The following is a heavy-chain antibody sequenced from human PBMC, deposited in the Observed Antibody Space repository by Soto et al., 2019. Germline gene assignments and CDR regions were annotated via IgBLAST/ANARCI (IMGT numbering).Heavy chain of an antibody. CDR3: ARGGHVVVVTAAFDY. V-gene: IGHV1-46*01. D-gene: IGHD2-21*02. J-gene: IGHJ4*02. Sequence: QVQLMQSGAEVKKPGASVKVSCKASGNTFTNYYIHWVRQAPGQGLEWMGTINPSGGHTTYAQKFRGRVTXTXXXSXXTRYMELTSLRSEDTAVYYCARGGHVVVVTAAFDYWGQGTLVTVSS. CDR1: GNTFTNYY. CDR2: INPSGGHT.